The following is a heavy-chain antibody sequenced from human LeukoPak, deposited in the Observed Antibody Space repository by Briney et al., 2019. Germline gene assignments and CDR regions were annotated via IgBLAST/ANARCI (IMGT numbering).Heavy chain of an antibody. CDR2: INHGGSTT. CDR3: VRDRFYGMDV. J-gene: IGHJ6*02. Sequence: GGSLRLSCAASGFTFSSSWMHWVRQAPGKGLVWVSRINHGGSTTNYVDSVKGRFTISRDNAKNTLYLQMNSLRAEDTAVLYCVRDRFYGMDVWGQGTTVTVSS. V-gene: IGHV3-74*01. CDR1: GFTFSSSW.